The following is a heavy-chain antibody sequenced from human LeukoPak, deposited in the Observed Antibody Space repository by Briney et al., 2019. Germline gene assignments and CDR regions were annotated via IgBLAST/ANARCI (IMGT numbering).Heavy chain of an antibody. V-gene: IGHV3-13*01. J-gene: IGHJ6*02. CDR1: GFTFSSYD. CDR3: ARASYYDFWSGEYGMDV. D-gene: IGHD3-3*01. CDR2: IGTAGDT. Sequence: GGSLRLSCAASGFTFSSYDMHWVRQATGKGLEWVSAIGTAGDTYYPGSVKGRFTISRENAKNSLYLQMNSLRAGDTAVYYCARASYYDFWSGEYGMDVWGQGTTVTVSS.